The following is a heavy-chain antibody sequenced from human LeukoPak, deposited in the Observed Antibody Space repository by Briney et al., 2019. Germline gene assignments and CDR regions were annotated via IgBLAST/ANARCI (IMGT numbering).Heavy chain of an antibody. V-gene: IGHV1-18*01. Sequence: ASVKVSCKASGYTFASYGISWARQAPGQGLEWMGWISAYNGNTNYAQKLQGRVTMTTDTSTSTAYMELRSLRSDDTAVYYCARDLGDYGDYNYYYYYGMDVWGQGTTVTVSS. J-gene: IGHJ6*02. CDR3: ARDLGDYGDYNYYYYYGMDV. CDR2: ISAYNGNT. CDR1: GYTFASYG. D-gene: IGHD4-17*01.